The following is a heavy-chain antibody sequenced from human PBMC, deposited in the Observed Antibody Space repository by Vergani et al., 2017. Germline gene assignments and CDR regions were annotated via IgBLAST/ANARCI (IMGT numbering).Heavy chain of an antibody. CDR2: ISAYNGNT. CDR3: ARVSMVRGAYWYFDL. J-gene: IGHJ2*01. V-gene: IGHV1-18*01. Sequence: QVQLVQSGAEVKKPGASVKVSCKASGYTFTSYGISWVRQAPGQGLEWMGWISAYNGNTNYAQKLQGRVTMTTDTSTSTAYVELRSLRSDDTAVYYCARVSMVRGAYWYFDLWGRGTLVTVSS. CDR1: GYTFTSYG. D-gene: IGHD3-10*01.